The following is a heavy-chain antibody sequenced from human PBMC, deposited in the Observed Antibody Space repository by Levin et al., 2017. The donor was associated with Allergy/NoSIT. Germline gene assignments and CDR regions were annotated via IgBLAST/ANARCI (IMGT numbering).Heavy chain of an antibody. CDR3: AHLVAVVAADVYDI. CDR2: ISRGSSHI. V-gene: IGHV3-21*01. CDR1: GFSFRSYS. Sequence: GASVKVSCAASGFSFRSYSMNWVRQAPGKGLEWVSSISRGSSHIYYADSVKGRFTISRDDAKNSLYLQMNSLRAEDTAVYYCAHLVAVVAADVYDIWGQGTMVTVSS. J-gene: IGHJ3*02. D-gene: IGHD2-15*01.